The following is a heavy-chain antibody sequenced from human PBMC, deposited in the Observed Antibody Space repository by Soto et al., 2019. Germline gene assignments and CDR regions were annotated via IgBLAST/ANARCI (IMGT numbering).Heavy chain of an antibody. V-gene: IGHV4-39*01. D-gene: IGHD2-15*01. J-gene: IGHJ4*02. Sequence: SETLSLTCTVSGGSVYSNGHYWGWIRQPPGKGLEWIGSIDNNGVTNYNSSLKSRVTISRDTSKNQFSLRLTSVTAADTAVYYCGKILVGATGHTDADSWGPGTLVTVS. CDR1: GGSVYSNGHY. CDR2: IDNNGVT. CDR3: GKILVGATGHTDADS.